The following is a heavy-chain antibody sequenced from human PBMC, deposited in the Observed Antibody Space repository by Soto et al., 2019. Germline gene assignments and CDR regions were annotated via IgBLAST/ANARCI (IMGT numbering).Heavy chain of an antibody. V-gene: IGHV3-7*01. Sequence: GGSLRLSCAASGFTFSSYWMSWVRQAPGKGLEWVANIKQDGSEKYYVDSVKGRFTISRDNAKNSLYLQMNSLRAEDTAVYYCARVPVVAATYYYYYYMDVWGKGTTVTVSS. CDR2: IKQDGSEK. CDR1: GFTFSSYW. CDR3: ARVPVVAATYYYYYYMDV. D-gene: IGHD2-15*01. J-gene: IGHJ6*03.